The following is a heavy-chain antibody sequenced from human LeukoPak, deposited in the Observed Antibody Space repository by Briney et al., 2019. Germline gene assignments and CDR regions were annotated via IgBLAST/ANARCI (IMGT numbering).Heavy chain of an antibody. V-gene: IGHV4-34*01. CDR1: GGSFSGYY. J-gene: IGHJ5*02. CDR2: IDHSGST. D-gene: IGHD6-19*01. CDR3: AREGLHSSGWLATGFDP. Sequence: PSETLSLTCAVYGGSFSGYYWSWIRQPPGKGLEWIGEIDHSGSTNYNPSLKSQVTISVDTSKNQFSLKLSSVTAADTAVYYCAREGLHSSGWLATGFDPWGQGTLVTVSS.